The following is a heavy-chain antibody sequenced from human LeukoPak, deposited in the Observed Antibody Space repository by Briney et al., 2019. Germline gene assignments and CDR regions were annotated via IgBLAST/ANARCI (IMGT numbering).Heavy chain of an antibody. J-gene: IGHJ4*02. CDR1: GFTFNNYA. D-gene: IGHD4-17*01. Sequence: GGSLRLSCAASGFTFNNYAMTWVRQAPGKELEWVSHIKGGGDGTYYADSVKGRFTISRDNSKNTLYLQMNSLRAEDTAVYYCARDAYAVADYWGQGTLVTVSS. CDR3: ARDAYAVADY. V-gene: IGHV3-23*01. CDR2: IKGGGDGT.